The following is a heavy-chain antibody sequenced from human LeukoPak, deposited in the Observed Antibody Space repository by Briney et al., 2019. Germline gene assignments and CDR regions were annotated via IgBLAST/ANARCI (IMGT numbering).Heavy chain of an antibody. CDR1: GFTFSSYT. J-gene: IGHJ4*02. D-gene: IGHD3-16*01. V-gene: IGHV3-21*01. Sequence: GGSLRLSCAASGFTFSSYTMNWVRQAPGKGLEWVSSISRRSTYIYYADSVKGRFTISRDNAKNSLYLQMNSLRAEDTAVYYCAKAWPRLGELRGYFDYWGQGTLVTVSS. CDR2: ISRRSTYI. CDR3: AKAWPRLGELRGYFDY.